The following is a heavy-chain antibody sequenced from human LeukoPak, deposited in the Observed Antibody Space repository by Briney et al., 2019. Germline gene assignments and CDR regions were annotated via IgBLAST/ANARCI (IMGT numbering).Heavy chain of an antibody. D-gene: IGHD6-19*01. CDR1: GFTFTNSP. J-gene: IGHJ4*02. CDR2: IVVGSGNT. V-gene: IGHV1-58*02. Sequence: SVTLSFKASGFTFTNSPMQWVRQARGQRLEWIGWIVVGSGNTNYAQKFQERVTLTRDMSTSTAYMELRSLRSEDTAVYYCATGSGWYSPDYWGQGTLVTVSS. CDR3: ATGSGWYSPDY.